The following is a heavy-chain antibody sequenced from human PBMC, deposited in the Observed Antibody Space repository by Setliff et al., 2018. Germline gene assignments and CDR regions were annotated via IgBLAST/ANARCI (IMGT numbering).Heavy chain of an antibody. D-gene: IGHD5-18*01. Sequence: GASVKVSCKASGYIFSNYGINWVRQAPGQGLEWMGGTIPIFGTTNYAQKFQGRVTIITDESTSTAYMELSSLRTEDSAVYYCAREGVDTRSSTDYRYYMDVWGKGTTVTVSS. CDR1: GYIFSNYG. J-gene: IGHJ6*03. V-gene: IGHV1-69*05. CDR3: AREGVDTRSSTDYRYYMDV. CDR2: TIPIFGTT.